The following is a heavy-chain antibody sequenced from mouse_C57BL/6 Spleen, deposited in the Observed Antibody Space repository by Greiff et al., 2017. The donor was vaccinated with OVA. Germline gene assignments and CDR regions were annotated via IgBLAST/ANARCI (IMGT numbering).Heavy chain of an antibody. Sequence: EVHLVESGGGLVKPGGSLKLSCAASGFTFSDYGMHWVRQAPEKGLEWVAYISSGSSTIYYADPVKGRFTISRDNAKHTLFLQMTSLRSEDTAMYYCARPRPYYYGSFDYWGQGTTLTVSS. J-gene: IGHJ2*01. CDR3: ARPRPYYYGSFDY. CDR1: GFTFSDYG. CDR2: ISSGSSTI. V-gene: IGHV5-17*01. D-gene: IGHD1-1*01.